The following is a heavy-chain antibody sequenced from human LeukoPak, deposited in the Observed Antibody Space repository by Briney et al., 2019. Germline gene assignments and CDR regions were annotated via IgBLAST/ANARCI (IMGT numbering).Heavy chain of an antibody. J-gene: IGHJ5*02. Sequence: SETLSLTCTVSGGSISSGSYYWGWIRQPPGKGLEWIGSIYYSGSTYYNPSLKSRVTISVDTSKNQFSLKLSSVTAADTAVYYCARHSHVLTNNWFDPWGQGTLVTVSS. CDR2: IYYSGST. D-gene: IGHD1-14*01. CDR1: GGSISSGSYY. CDR3: ARHSHVLTNNWFDP. V-gene: IGHV4-39*01.